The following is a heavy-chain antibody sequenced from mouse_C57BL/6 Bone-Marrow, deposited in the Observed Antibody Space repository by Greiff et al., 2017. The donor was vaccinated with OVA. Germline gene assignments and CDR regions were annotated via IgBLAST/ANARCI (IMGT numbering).Heavy chain of an antibody. CDR3: ARDFYDYDGAMDY. Sequence: EVQLVESGGGLVKPGGSLKLSCAASGFTFSSYAMSWVRQTPEKRLEWVATISDGGSYTYYPDNVKGRFTISRDNAKNNLYLQMSHLKSEDTAMYYCARDFYDYDGAMDYWGQGTSVTVSS. CDR1: GFTFSSYA. J-gene: IGHJ4*01. CDR2: ISDGGSYT. V-gene: IGHV5-4*01. D-gene: IGHD2-4*01.